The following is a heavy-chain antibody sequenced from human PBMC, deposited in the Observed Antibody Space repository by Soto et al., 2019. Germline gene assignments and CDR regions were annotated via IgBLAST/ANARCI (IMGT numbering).Heavy chain of an antibody. V-gene: IGHV1-18*01. CDR1: GYTFTSYG. J-gene: IGHJ4*02. CDR3: ASQRRGWYVVY. Sequence: QVQLVQSGAEVKKPGASVKVPCKASGYTFTSYGFSWVRQAPGQGLEWMGWISAYNGDKNYAQKLQRRATMTTHTTTSTAYMEMRSLRSDNTAVYYYASQRRGWYVVYCGQGTLVTFSS. CDR2: ISAYNGDK. D-gene: IGHD6-19*01.